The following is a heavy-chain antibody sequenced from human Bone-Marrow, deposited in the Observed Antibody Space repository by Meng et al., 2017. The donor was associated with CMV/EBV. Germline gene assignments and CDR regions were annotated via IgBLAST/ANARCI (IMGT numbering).Heavy chain of an antibody. J-gene: IGHJ4*02. CDR3: ARVMAAHALQQYYFDY. D-gene: IGHD5-18*01. CDR2: ISSSSSYI. V-gene: IGHV3-21*01. Sequence: GGSLRLSCAASGFTFSSYSMNWVRQAPGKGLEWVSSISSSSSYIYYADSVKGRFTISRDNAKNSLYLQMNSLRAEDTAVYYCARVMAAHALQQYYFDYWGQGTLVTVSS. CDR1: GFTFSSYS.